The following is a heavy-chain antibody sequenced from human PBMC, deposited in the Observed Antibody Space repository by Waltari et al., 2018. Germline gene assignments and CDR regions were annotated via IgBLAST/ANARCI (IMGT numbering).Heavy chain of an antibody. CDR3: ARARAPLRGYYYYMDV. CDR1: GFTFSSYW. Sequence: EVQLVESGGGLVQPGGSLRLSCAASGFTFSSYWMHWVRPAPGKGLVWVSRINTDGSSTSYADSVKGRFTISRDNAKNTLYLQMNSLRAEDTAVYYCARARAPLRGYYYYMDVWGKGTTVTVSS. J-gene: IGHJ6*03. D-gene: IGHD3-16*01. V-gene: IGHV3-74*01. CDR2: INTDGSST.